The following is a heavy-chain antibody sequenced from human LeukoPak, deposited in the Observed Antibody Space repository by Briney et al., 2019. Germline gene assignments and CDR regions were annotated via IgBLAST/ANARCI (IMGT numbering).Heavy chain of an antibody. J-gene: IGHJ3*02. V-gene: IGHV3-33*01. D-gene: IGHD6-25*01. CDR3: ARDTAQRAFDI. CDR2: IWYDGSKT. CDR1: GFTFSTYG. Sequence: SGRSLRLSCAASGFTFSTYGMHWVRQSPGKGLEWVAVIWYDGSKTHYRDSVKGPFTISRDNSKNTLYLEMNSLRAEDTAVYYCARDTAQRAFDIWGQGIMVTVSS.